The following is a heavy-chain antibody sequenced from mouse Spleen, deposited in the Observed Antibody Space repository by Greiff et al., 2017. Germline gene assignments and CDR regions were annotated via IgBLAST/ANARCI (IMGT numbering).Heavy chain of an antibody. J-gene: IGHJ3*01. CDR1: GYSITSGYY. V-gene: IGHV3-6*01. D-gene: IGHD4-1*01. Sequence: EVKLQESGPGLVKPSQSLSLTCSVTGYSITSGYYWYWIRPLQENLLEWMGYISYDGSNNYNPSLKNRISITRDTSKNQFFLKLNSVTTEDTASYYCASLTGAGFAYWGQGTLVTVSA. CDR3: ASLTGAGFAY. CDR2: ISYDGSN.